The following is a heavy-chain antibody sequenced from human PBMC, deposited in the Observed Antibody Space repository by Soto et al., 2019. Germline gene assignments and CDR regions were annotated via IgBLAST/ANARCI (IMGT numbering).Heavy chain of an antibody. J-gene: IGHJ5*02. Sequence: QVHLVQAGAEVKTPGSSVRVSCKSSGGTVSSYSLSWLRQAPGQGLEWVGGILPLRQTPEYAQKFPARVTRAVYKSTNAGYMDLTRLPSADTAVYYCAIPFDGVRFVEWLGFDGWGQGTLVTVSS. V-gene: IGHV1-69*06. CDR1: GGTVSSYS. CDR3: AIPFDGVRFVEWLGFDG. D-gene: IGHD3-3*01. CDR2: ILPLRQTP.